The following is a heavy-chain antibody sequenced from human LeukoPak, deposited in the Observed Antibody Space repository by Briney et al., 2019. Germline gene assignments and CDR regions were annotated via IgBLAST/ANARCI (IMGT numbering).Heavy chain of an antibody. CDR3: AKVHLTYYFDSSGYGFQDY. CDR2: ISYDGNTE. J-gene: IGHJ4*02. CDR1: GFTFSSYG. D-gene: IGHD3-22*01. V-gene: IGHV3-30*18. Sequence: GGSLRLSCAASGFTFSSYGMHWVRQAPGKGLEWVAVISYDGNTEYYADSVKGGFTISRDNSKNTLYLQMNSLRAEDTAVYYCAKVHLTYYFDSSGYGFQDYWGQGTLVTVSS.